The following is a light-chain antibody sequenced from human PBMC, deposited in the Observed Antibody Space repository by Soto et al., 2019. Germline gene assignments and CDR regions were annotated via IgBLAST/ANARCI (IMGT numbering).Light chain of an antibody. J-gene: IGKJ2*01. CDR1: QRVSSNH. Sequence: EIVLTQSPGSLSLSPRERATLSSRASQRVSSNHLAWYQQKPGQAPRLLIYDASRRATGVPDRFSGSGSGTDFTLTISRLEPEDFAVYYCQQYGSSTYTFGQGTKVDIK. V-gene: IGKV3-20*01. CDR2: DAS. CDR3: QQYGSSTYT.